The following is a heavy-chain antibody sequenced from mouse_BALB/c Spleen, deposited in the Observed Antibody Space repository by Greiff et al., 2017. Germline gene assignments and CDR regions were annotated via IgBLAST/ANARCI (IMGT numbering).Heavy chain of an antibody. CDR2: IRLKSNNYAT. D-gene: IGHD6-1*01. J-gene: IGHJ4*01. CDR3: TRERQLVAMDY. CDR1: GFTFSNYW. Sequence: DVKLQESGGGLVQPGGSMKLSCVASGFTFSNYWMNWVRQSPEKGLEWVAEIRLKSNNYATHYAESVKGRFTISRDESKSSVYLQMNNLRAEDTGIYYCTRERQLVAMDYWGQGTSVTVSS. V-gene: IGHV6-6*02.